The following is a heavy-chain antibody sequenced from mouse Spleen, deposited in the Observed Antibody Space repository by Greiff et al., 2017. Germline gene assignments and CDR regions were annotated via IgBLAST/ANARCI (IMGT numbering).Heavy chain of an antibody. CDR3: ARSYGNYLYFDY. J-gene: IGHJ2*01. D-gene: IGHD2-1*01. Sequence: VQLQQSGAELVRPGVSVKISCKGSGYTFTDYAMHWVKQSHAKSLEWIGVISTYYGDASYNQKFKGKATMTVDKSSSTAYMELARLTSEDSAIYYCARSYGNYLYFDYWGQGTTLTVSS. V-gene: IGHV1S137*01. CDR2: ISTYYGDA. CDR1: GYTFTDYA.